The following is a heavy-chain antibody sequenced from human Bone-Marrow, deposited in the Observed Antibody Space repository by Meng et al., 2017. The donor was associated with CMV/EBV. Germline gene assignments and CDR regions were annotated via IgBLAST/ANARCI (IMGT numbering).Heavy chain of an antibody. CDR2: ISSSGSTI. V-gene: IGHV3-48*04. CDR3: ARDKRAHYDYVWGSYRRNDAFDI. J-gene: IGHJ3*02. D-gene: IGHD3-16*02. Sequence: GESLKISCAASGFTFSSYGMHWVRQAPGKGLEWVSYISSSGSTIYYADSVKGRFTISRDNAKNSLYLQMNSLRAEDTAVYYCARDKRAHYDYVWGSYRRNDAFDIWGQGTMVTVSS. CDR1: GFTFSSYG.